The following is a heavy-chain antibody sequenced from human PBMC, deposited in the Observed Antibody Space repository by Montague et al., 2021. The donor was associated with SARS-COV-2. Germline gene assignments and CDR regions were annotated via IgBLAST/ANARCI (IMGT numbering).Heavy chain of an antibody. Sequence: SLRLSCAGSGFSFSTYEMNWVRQAPGKGLEYLAYIGHTDTTTYYADSVKGRFTVSRDNTRDSLYLHLNSLTVEDTAVYYCARDLWGGATPLEYWGQGTRVTVSS. D-gene: IGHD1-26*01. CDR3: ARDLWGGATPLEY. CDR1: GFSFSTYE. V-gene: IGHV3-48*03. CDR2: IGHTDTTT. J-gene: IGHJ4*02.